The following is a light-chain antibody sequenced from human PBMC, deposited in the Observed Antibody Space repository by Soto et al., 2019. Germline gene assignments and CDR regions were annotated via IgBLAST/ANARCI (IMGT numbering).Light chain of an antibody. CDR3: QQYNKWPRT. Sequence: EVVMTQSPATLSVSPGERATLSCRASESVSSNLAWYQQKPGQAPRLLIYGASTRATGIPARFSGSGSGTEFTLTISSLQSEDFATYYCQQYNKWPRTFGQGTKVDI. CDR1: ESVSSN. V-gene: IGKV3-15*01. J-gene: IGKJ1*01. CDR2: GAS.